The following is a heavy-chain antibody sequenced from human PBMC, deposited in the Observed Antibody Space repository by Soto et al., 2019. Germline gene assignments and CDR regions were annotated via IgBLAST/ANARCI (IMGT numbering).Heavy chain of an antibody. V-gene: IGHV3-23*01. CDR3: ARRGSGSYYDY. CDR1: GFTFSSYA. J-gene: IGHJ4*02. CDR2: ISGSGDST. Sequence: EVQVLESGGGLVQPGGSLRLSCAASGFTFSSYAMRWVRQAPGKGLEWVSAISGSGDSTYYADSVKGRFTISRDNSKNTLYLQMNSLRAEDTAVYYCARRGSGSYYDYWGQGTLVTVSS. D-gene: IGHD1-26*01.